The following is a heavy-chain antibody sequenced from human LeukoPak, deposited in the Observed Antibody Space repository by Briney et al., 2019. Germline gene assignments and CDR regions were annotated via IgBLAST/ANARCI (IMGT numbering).Heavy chain of an antibody. V-gene: IGHV4-59*05. Sequence: SETLSLTCTVSGGFFSTYYWSWIRQPPGKGLEWIGSIYHSGNTYYNPSLKSRVTISVDTSKIQFSLRLSSVTAADTAVYYCARSSGGVAAAATPWGQGTLVTVSS. CDR1: GGFFSTYY. D-gene: IGHD6-13*01. CDR3: ARSSGGVAAAATP. J-gene: IGHJ5*02. CDR2: IYHSGNT.